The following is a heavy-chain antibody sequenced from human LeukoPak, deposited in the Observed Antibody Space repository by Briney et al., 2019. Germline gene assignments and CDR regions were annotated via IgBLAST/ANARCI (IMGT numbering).Heavy chain of an antibody. D-gene: IGHD6-13*01. CDR1: GFTFSSNA. CDR3: AKDRRGPAAGTWYFES. CDR2: ITASAAST. J-gene: IGHJ4*02. V-gene: IGHV3-23*01. Sequence: GGSLRLSCAASGFTFSSNAMGWVRQAPGKGLEWVSAITASAASTYYADSVKGRFTISRDNSKNTLYLQMNSLRAEDTAIYYCAKDRRGPAAGTWYFESWGQGNLVTVSS.